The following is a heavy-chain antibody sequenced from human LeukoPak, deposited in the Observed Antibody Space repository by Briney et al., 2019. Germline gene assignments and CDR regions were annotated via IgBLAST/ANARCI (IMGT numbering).Heavy chain of an antibody. D-gene: IGHD1-1*01. V-gene: IGHV3-64D*06. CDR3: VKDNEAGGSPFDR. Sequence: SGGSLRLSCSASGFILRSHAMHWVRQAPGKGLEYVSRISDNGGSTYYADSVKGRFTISGDNSKNTLYLQMSSLRAVDTAVYYCVKDNEAGGSPFDRWGQGTLVTVSS. CDR1: GFILRSHA. J-gene: IGHJ4*02. CDR2: ISDNGGST.